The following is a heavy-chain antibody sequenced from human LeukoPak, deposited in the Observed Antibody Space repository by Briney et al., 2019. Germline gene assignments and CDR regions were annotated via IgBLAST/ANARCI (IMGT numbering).Heavy chain of an antibody. CDR3: LKDWSRWSVASEGVLDY. Sequence: GGSLRLSCAASGFTFSSCDISWVRQAPGKGLEWDSVISNSGGSTYYADSVKGRFTISRDNSKSTLYLQMNSLRAEDTAVYYCLKDWSRWSVASEGVLDYWGQGPRVTVSS. J-gene: IGHJ4*02. CDR1: GFTFSSCD. D-gene: IGHD3-3*01. CDR2: ISNSGGST. V-gene: IGHV3-23*01.